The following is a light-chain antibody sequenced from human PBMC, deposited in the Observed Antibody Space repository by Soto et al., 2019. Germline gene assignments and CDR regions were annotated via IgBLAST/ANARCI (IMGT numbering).Light chain of an antibody. CDR1: QSVSSY. CDR2: DAS. Sequence: EIVLTQSPATLSFSPGERATLSCRASQSVSSYLAWYQQKPCQAPRLLIYDASNRATGIPARFSGSGSGTDFTLTISSLEPEDFAVYYCQQRSNWPPVTFGQGTRLEIK. J-gene: IGKJ5*01. CDR3: QQRSNWPPVT. V-gene: IGKV3-11*01.